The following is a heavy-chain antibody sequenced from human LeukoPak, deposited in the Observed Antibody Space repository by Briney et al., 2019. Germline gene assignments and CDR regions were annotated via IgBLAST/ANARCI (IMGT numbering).Heavy chain of an antibody. V-gene: IGHV3-48*03. CDR3: ARDSTITWTSFDY. CDR1: GFTFSSYE. D-gene: IGHD5-12*01. CDR2: ISSSGSTI. J-gene: IGHJ4*02. Sequence: PGGSLRLSCAASGFTFSSYEMNWVRQAPGKGLEWVSYISSSGSTIYYADSVEGRFTISRDNAKNSLYLQMNSLRAEDTAVYYCARDSTITWTSFDYWGQGTLVTVSS.